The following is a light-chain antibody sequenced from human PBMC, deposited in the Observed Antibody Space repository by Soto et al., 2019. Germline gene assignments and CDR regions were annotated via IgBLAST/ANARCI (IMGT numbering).Light chain of an antibody. J-gene: IGKJ4*01. CDR3: QQYGNSPLT. Sequence: EIVLTQSPGTLSLSPGERATLSCRAIQSVSSTYLAWYQQRPGQAPRLLIYGASNRATGIPDRFSGSGSGTDFTLTISRLEPEDFAVYFCQQYGNSPLTFGGGTKVDIK. CDR1: QSVSSTY. V-gene: IGKV3-20*01. CDR2: GAS.